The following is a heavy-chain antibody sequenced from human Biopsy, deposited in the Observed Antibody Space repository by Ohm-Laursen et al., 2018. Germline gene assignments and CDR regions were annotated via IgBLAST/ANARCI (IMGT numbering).Heavy chain of an antibody. V-gene: IGHV1-69*08. J-gene: IGHJ4*02. Sequence: SVKVSCKASSYTFTDYNIHWMRQAPGQGLEWMGRIIPILRTTTYAPKFQGRVTFTADKSSSTAYLELSSLTSEDTAMFYCAREAIGYQLPCDDWGQGTLVTVSS. CDR1: SYTFTDYN. CDR3: AREAIGYQLPCDD. CDR2: IIPILRTT. D-gene: IGHD2-15*01.